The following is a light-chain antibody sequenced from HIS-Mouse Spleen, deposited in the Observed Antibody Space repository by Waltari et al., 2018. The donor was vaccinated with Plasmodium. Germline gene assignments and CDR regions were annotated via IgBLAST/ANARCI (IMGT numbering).Light chain of an antibody. CDR1: SSDVGSYNL. J-gene: IGLJ1*01. V-gene: IGLV2-23*01. CDR2: EGS. CDR3: CSYAGSSTYV. Sequence: QSALTQPASVSGSPGQSITISCTGTSSDVGSYNLVSWYQQHPGKAPKLMIYEGSKRPSGVSNRFCGSKSGNTASLPISGRQAEDEADYYCCSYAGSSTYVFGTGTKVTVL.